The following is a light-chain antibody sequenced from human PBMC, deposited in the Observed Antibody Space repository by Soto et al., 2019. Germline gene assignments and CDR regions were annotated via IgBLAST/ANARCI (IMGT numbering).Light chain of an antibody. J-gene: IGLJ2*01. CDR1: SGHSSYA. V-gene: IGLV4-69*01. Sequence: QPVLTQSPSASASLGASVKLTCTLSSGHSSYAIAWHQQQPEKGPRYLIKLNSDGSHSGGDGIPDRFSGSSSGAERYLTISSLQSEDEADYYCQTWGTGFPIFGGGTKVTVL. CDR3: QTWGTGFPI. CDR2: LNSDGSH.